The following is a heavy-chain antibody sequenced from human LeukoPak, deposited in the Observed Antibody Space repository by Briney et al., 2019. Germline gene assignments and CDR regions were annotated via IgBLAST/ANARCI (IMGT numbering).Heavy chain of an antibody. CDR1: GGSFRGHG. J-gene: IGHJ3*02. Sequence: SVKVSCKASGGSFRGHGISWVRQAPGQGPQWMGGIIPVFHTTNYAQEFQGRVTPIIGGSTSMAYMELSSLRSDDTAVYFCARARSTVLNDAYDIWGQGTMVTVSS. V-gene: IGHV1-69*05. CDR3: ARARSTVLNDAYDI. CDR2: IIPVFHTT. D-gene: IGHD2-2*01.